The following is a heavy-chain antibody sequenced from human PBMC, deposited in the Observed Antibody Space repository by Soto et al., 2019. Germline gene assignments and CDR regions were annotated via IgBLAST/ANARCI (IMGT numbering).Heavy chain of an antibody. CDR3: ANVCKGRLVARGWNAVGFDH. Sequence: GGSLRLSCAASGFTFDDYAMHWVRQAPGKGLEWVSGISWNSGSIGYADSVKGRFTISRDNAKNSLYLQMNSLRAEDTALYYCANVCKGRLVARGWNAVGFDHWGQGTLVTVSS. CDR2: ISWNSGSI. CDR1: GFTFDDYA. J-gene: IGHJ4*02. V-gene: IGHV3-9*01. D-gene: IGHD1-1*01.